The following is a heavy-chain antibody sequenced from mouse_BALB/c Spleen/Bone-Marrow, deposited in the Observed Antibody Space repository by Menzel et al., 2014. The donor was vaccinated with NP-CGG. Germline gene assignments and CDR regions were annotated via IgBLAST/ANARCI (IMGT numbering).Heavy chain of an antibody. Sequence: EVKLMESGGGLVQPGGSRKLSCAASGFTFSSFGMHWVRRAPEKGLEWVAYISGGGSTIYYADTVKGRFTISRDNPKNTLFLQMTSLRSEDTAMYYCARDVPLYDVGYFDYWGQGTTLTVSS. V-gene: IGHV5-17*02. CDR2: ISGGGSTI. J-gene: IGHJ2*01. D-gene: IGHD2-14*01. CDR1: GFTFSSFG. CDR3: ARDVPLYDVGYFDY.